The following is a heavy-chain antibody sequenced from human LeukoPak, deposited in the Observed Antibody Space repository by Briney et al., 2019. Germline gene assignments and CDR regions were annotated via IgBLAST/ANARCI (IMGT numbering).Heavy chain of an antibody. V-gene: IGHV1-2*02. CDR3: ATPIAYYDILTGYYNAPGY. CDR1: GYTFTGYY. Sequence: ASVKVSCKASGYTFTGYYMHWVRQAPGQGLEWMGWINPKSGGTNYAQKFRGRVTMTRDTSISTAYMELSRLRSDDTAVYYCATPIAYYDILTGYYNAPGYWGQGTLVTVSS. CDR2: INPKSGGT. D-gene: IGHD3-9*01. J-gene: IGHJ4*02.